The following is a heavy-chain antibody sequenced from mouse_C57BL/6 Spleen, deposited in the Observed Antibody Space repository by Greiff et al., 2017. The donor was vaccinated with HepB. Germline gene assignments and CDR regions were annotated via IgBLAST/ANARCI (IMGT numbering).Heavy chain of an antibody. CDR2: IDPNSGGT. Sequence: VQLQQSGAELVKPGASVKLSCKASGYTFTSYWMHWVKQRPGRGLEWIGSIDPNSGGTKYNEKFKSKATLTVDKPSSTAYMQLSSLTSEDSAVYYCGGRFDHYGSSYIDYWGQGTTLTVSS. CDR1: GYTFTSYW. D-gene: IGHD1-1*01. J-gene: IGHJ2*01. V-gene: IGHV1-72*01. CDR3: GGRFDHYGSSYIDY.